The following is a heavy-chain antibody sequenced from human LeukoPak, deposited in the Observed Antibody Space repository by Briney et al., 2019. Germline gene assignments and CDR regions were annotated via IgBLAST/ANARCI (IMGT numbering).Heavy chain of an antibody. CDR3: ARDSGGYCSSTSCYPPNWFDP. CDR2: IIPILGIA. D-gene: IGHD2-2*01. CDR1: GYTFTSYG. Sequence: SVKVSCKASGYTFTSYGISWVRQAPGQGLEWMGRIIPILGIANYAQKFQGRVTITADKSTSTAYMELSSLRSEDTAVYYCARDSGGYCSSTSCYPPNWFDPWGQGTLVTVSS. V-gene: IGHV1-69*04. J-gene: IGHJ5*02.